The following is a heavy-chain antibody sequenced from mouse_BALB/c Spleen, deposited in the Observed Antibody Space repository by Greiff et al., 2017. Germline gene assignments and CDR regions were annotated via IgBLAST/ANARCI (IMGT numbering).Heavy chain of an antibody. V-gene: IGHV6-6*02. J-gene: IGHJ4*01. CDR1: GFTFSSYW. Sequence: EVQVVESGGGLVQPGGSMKLSCVASGFTFSSYWMSWVRQSPEKGLEWVAEIRLKSDNYATHYAESVKGKFTISRDDSKSRLYLQMNSLRAEDTGIYYCTRVRPHYYAMDYWGQGTSVTVSS. CDR2: IRLKSDNYAT. CDR3: TRVRPHYYAMDY. D-gene: IGHD2-14*01.